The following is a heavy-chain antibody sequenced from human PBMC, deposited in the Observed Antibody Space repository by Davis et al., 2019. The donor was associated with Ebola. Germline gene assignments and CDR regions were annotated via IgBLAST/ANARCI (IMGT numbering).Heavy chain of an antibody. Sequence: ASVKVSCKASGYTFTSYYMYWVRQAPGQGLEWMGIINPSGGSTSYAQKFQGRVTMTRDTSTSTVYMELSSLRSEDTAVYYCARDKIVVVPAAIVADYYYYGMDVWGQGTTVTVSS. D-gene: IGHD2-2*02. CDR1: GYTFTSYY. J-gene: IGHJ6*02. CDR2: INPSGGST. V-gene: IGHV1-46*01. CDR3: ARDKIVVVPAAIVADYYYYGMDV.